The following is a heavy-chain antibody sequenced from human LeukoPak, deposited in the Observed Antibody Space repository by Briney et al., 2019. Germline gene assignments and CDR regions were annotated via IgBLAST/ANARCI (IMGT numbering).Heavy chain of an antibody. D-gene: IGHD2-8*02. CDR2: IYPGDSDT. J-gene: IGHJ3*02. Sequence: GESLKISCKGSGYSFTSYWIGWVRQMPGKGLEWMGIIYPGDSDTRHSPSFQGQVTISADKSISTAYLQWSSLKASDTATYYCARHIWSPHDAFDIWGQGTMVTVSS. V-gene: IGHV5-51*01. CDR3: ARHIWSPHDAFDI. CDR1: GYSFTSYW.